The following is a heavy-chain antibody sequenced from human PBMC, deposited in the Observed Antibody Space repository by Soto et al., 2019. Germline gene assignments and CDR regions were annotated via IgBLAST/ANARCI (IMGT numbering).Heavy chain of an antibody. CDR1: GASISSSNW. CDR3: AMDYLAVRPRHYCAMDV. J-gene: IGHJ6*02. Sequence: QVQLQESGPGLVEPSGTLSLTCAVSGASISSSNWLSWVRESPGKVLEWIGEIFHSGDTSYYPSPKSRVIISAVNSKNQSSLRLTSVTASDAAVYFCAMDYLAVRPRHYCAMDVWGQGTTVIVSS. D-gene: IGHD6-6*01. V-gene: IGHV4-4*02. CDR2: IFHSGDT.